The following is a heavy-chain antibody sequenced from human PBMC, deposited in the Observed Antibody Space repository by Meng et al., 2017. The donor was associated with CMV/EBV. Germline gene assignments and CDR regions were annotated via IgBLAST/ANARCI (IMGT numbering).Heavy chain of an antibody. CDR1: GGSFSSYY. V-gene: IGHV4-34*01. CDR2: INHSGSA. D-gene: IGHD3-3*01. J-gene: IGHJ6*02. Sequence: GSLRLSCAVYGGSFSSYYWSWIRQPPGKGLEWIGEINHSGSANYNPSLKSRVSISVDTSKNQFSLKLSSVTAADTAVYYCAREKEWPHHYYYYGMDVWGQGTTVTVSS. CDR3: AREKEWPHHYYYYGMDV.